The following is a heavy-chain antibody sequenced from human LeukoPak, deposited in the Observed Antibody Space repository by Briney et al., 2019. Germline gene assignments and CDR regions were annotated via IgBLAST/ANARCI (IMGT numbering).Heavy chain of an antibody. CDR2: INPSGGST. V-gene: IGHV1-46*01. Sequence: APVKVSCKASGYTFTSYYMHWVRQAPGQGLEWMGIINPSGGSTSYAQKFQGRVTMTRDTSTSTVYMELSSLRSEDTAVYSCARGLSYYYRSGSQNWFDPWGQGTLVTVSS. D-gene: IGHD3-10*01. J-gene: IGHJ5*02. CDR1: GYTFTSYY. CDR3: ARGLSYYYRSGSQNWFDP.